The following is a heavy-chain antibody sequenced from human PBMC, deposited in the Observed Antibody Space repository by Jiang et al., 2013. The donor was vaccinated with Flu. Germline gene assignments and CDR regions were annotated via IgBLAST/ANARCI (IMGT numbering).Heavy chain of an antibody. CDR3: AREGDEASRFTGS. Sequence: QLLESGGALIQPGGSLRLSCAASGFTVSSSYMSWVRQAPGKGLEWLSVIYRRGTTYYADSVKGRFTISRDNFKNTLYLQMNTLRAEDTAVYYCAREGDEASRFTGSWGQGTLVAVSS. CDR2: IYRRGTT. J-gene: IGHJ5*02. CDR1: GFTVSSSY. D-gene: IGHD2-8*02. V-gene: IGHV3-53*01.